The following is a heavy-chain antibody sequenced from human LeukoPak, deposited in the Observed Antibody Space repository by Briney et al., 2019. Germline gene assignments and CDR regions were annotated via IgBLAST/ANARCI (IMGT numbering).Heavy chain of an antibody. Sequence: SEPLSLTCTVSGGAISYRSYFCGWIRQPPGKGLEWIGTIYYNGSTYYNPSLKSRVTISVDTSRNQCSLELSSVTAADTAVDCCARGIAVSVNWFDPWGQGTLVTVSS. CDR1: GGAISYRSYF. CDR3: ARGIAVSVNWFDP. V-gene: IGHV4-39*01. D-gene: IGHD6-19*01. J-gene: IGHJ5*02. CDR2: IYYNGST.